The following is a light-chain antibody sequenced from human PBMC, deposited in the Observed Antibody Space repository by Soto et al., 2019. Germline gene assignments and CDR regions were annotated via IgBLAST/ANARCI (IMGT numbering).Light chain of an antibody. Sequence: EIVMTQSPATLSVSPGERATLSCRASQSVSSNLALYQQKVGQAPRLLIYDASTRATGVPARFSGSGSGTEFTLTISSLQSEDFAVYYCQQYSNWPETFGQGTKVEIK. CDR3: QQYSNWPET. CDR1: QSVSSN. V-gene: IGKV3-15*01. CDR2: DAS. J-gene: IGKJ1*01.